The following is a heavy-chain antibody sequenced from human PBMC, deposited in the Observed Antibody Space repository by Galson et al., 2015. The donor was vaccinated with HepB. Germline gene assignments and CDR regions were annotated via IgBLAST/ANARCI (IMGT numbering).Heavy chain of an antibody. CDR1: GYTLTELS. CDR2: FDPEDGET. Sequence: SVKVSCKVSGYTLTELSMHWVRQAPGKGLEWMGGFDPEDGETIYAQKFQGRVTMTEDTSTDTAYMELSSLRSEDTAVYYCATFLEPAAPTGYYYGMDVWGQGTTVTVSS. D-gene: IGHD2-2*01. V-gene: IGHV1-24*01. CDR3: ATFLEPAAPTGYYYGMDV. J-gene: IGHJ6*02.